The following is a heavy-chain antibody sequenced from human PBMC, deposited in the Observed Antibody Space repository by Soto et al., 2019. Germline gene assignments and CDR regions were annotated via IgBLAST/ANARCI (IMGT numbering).Heavy chain of an antibody. CDR1: GFTFSSDA. V-gene: IGHV3-23*01. J-gene: IGHJ4*02. Sequence: GGSLRLSCAASGFTFSSDAMSWVRQAPGKGLEWVSAISGSGGSTYYADSVKGRFTISRDNSKNTLYLQMNSLRAEDTSVYYCAKYPAAPPIYCTNGVCPIRSYYFDYWGQGTLVTVSS. CDR3: AKYPAAPPIYCTNGVCPIRSYYFDY. CDR2: ISGSGGST. D-gene: IGHD2-8*01.